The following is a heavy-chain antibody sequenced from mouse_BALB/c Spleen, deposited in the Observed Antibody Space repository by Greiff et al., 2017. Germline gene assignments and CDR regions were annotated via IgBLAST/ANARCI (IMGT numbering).Heavy chain of an antibody. CDR1: GYTFSCYW. CDR3: GRAAYYRSRGFAY. D-gene: IGHD2-14*01. J-gene: IGHJ3*01. Sequence: VQLQQSGAELMKPGASVKISCKATGYTFSCYWIEWVKQRPGHGLEWIGEIIPGSGSTNYHEKFKGKATFTADTSSNTAYMQLSSLTSEDSAVYYYGRAAYYRSRGFAYWGQGTLVTVSA. CDR2: IIPGSGST. V-gene: IGHV1-9*01.